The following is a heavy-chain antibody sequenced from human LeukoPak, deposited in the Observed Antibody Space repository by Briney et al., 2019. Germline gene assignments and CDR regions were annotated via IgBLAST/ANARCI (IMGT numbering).Heavy chain of an antibody. Sequence: GGSLRLSCAASGFTFTSYYMHWVRQAPGQGLEWMGIINPSGGSTSYARKFQGRVTMTRDMSTSTVYMELSSLRSEDTAVYYCVRGQQLVPDYWGQGTLVTVSS. V-gene: IGHV1-46*01. D-gene: IGHD6-13*01. CDR1: GFTFTSYY. J-gene: IGHJ4*02. CDR3: VRGQQLVPDY. CDR2: INPSGGST.